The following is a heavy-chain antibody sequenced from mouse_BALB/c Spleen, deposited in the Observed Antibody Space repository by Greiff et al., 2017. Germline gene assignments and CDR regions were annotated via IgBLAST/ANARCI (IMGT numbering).Heavy chain of an antibody. J-gene: IGHJ4*01. CDR2: ISSGSSII. D-gene: IGHD2-4*01. CDR3: ARSGKSMITPMDY. V-gene: IGHV5-17*02. CDR1: GFTFSSFG. Sequence: EVKLMESGGGLVQPGGSRKLSCAASGFTFSSFGMHWVRQAPEKGLEWVAYISSGSSIIYYADTVKGRFTISRDNPKNTLFLQMTSLRSEDTAMYYCARSGKSMITPMDYWGQGTSVTVSS.